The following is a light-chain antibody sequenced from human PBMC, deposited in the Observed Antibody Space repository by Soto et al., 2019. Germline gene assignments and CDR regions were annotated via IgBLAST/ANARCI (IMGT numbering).Light chain of an antibody. Sequence: QSVLTQSPSASASLGASVKLTCTLSSGHRRYAIAWHQQQPEKGPRYLMKLNSDGSHSKGDGIPDRFSGSSSGAERYLTVSSLQSEDEADYYCQTWGTGIHYVFGTGTKLTVL. CDR3: QTWGTGIHYV. CDR2: LNSDGSH. V-gene: IGLV4-69*01. J-gene: IGLJ1*01. CDR1: SGHRRYA.